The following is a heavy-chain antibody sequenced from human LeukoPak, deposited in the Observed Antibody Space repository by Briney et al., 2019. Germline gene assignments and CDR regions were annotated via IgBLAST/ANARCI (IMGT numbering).Heavy chain of an antibody. CDR3: AKDRTTN. CDR1: GFTFSTSV. J-gene: IGHJ4*02. D-gene: IGHD1/OR15-1a*01. Sequence: PGGSLRLSCAASGFTFSTSVMTWVRQAPGKGLEWVSGISGSGDSTYYADSVKGRFTIFRDNSESTLFLQMNSLRAEDTAVYYCAKDRTTNWGQGTLVTVSS. CDR2: ISGSGDST. V-gene: IGHV3-23*01.